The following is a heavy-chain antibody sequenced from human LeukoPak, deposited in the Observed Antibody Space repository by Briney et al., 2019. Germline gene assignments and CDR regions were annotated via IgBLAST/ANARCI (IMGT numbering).Heavy chain of an antibody. CDR3: ARDLSSGIGNYFDY. Sequence: GGYLRRYCAASGFTFSSYRMNWVRQAPGKGLEWVSCISSSSSYIYYADSVKGRFTIYRDTAKNLLYLQMNSLRAEDTAVYYCARDLSSGIGNYFDYWGQGTLVTVSS. CDR2: ISSSSSYI. CDR1: GFTFSSYR. D-gene: IGHD3-22*01. J-gene: IGHJ4*02. V-gene: IGHV3-21*01.